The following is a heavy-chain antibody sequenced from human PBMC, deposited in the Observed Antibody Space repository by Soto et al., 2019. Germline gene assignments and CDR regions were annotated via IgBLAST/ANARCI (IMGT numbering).Heavy chain of an antibody. CDR2: IKSKTDGGTT. V-gene: IGHV3-15*01. Sequence: GGSLRLSCAASGFTFSNAWMSWVRQAPGKGLEWVGRIKSKTDGGTTDYAAPVKGRFTISRDDSKNTLYLQMNSLKTEDTAVYYCTTDDFLCGGDCYYAFDIWGQGTMVTVSS. J-gene: IGHJ3*02. CDR3: TTDDFLCGGDCYYAFDI. D-gene: IGHD2-21*02. CDR1: GFTFSNAW.